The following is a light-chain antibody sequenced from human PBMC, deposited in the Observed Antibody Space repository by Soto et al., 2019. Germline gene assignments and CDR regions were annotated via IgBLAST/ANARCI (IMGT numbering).Light chain of an antibody. CDR2: EVS. CDR3: CSYTSTTTLNV. V-gene: IGLV2-14*01. CDR1: SSDVGGYSY. Sequence: QSALTQPASVSGSPGQSSTISCTGTSSDVGGYSYVSWYQQHPGKAPKLMIYEVSNRPSGVSNRFSGSKSGNTASLTISGLQAEDEADYYCCSYTSTTTLNVFGTGTKLTVL. J-gene: IGLJ1*01.